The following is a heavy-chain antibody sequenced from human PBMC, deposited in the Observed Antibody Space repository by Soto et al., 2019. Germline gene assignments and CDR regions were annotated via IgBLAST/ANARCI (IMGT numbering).Heavy chain of an antibody. V-gene: IGHV2-5*02. CDR3: AHRQGATYLHY. CDR2: IYWDDYK. Sequence: SGPTLVNPTQALTLTCTFSGFSLPTSGVGVGWIRQPPGKALEWLALIYWDDYKRYSPSLKNRLTITKDTSKHQVVLTMTNMDPVDTATYYCAHRQGATYLHYPGQGTLVTVSS. CDR1: GFSLPTSGVG. D-gene: IGHD2-15*01. J-gene: IGHJ4*02.